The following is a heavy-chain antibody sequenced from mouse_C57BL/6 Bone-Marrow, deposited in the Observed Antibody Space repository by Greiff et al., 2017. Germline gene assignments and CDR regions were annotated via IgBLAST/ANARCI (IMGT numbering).Heavy chain of an antibody. CDR2: IDPSDSYT. D-gene: IGHD2-4*01. CDR3: ARDYDYDGGDYCDY. CDR1: GYTFTSYW. V-gene: IGHV1-69*01. J-gene: IGHJ2*01. Sequence: QVQLKQPGAELVMPGASVKLSCKASGYTFTSYWMHWVKQRPGQGLEWIGEIDPSDSYTNYNQKFKGKSTLTVDKSSSTAYMQLSSLTSEDSAVYYCARDYDYDGGDYCDYWGQGTTLTVSS.